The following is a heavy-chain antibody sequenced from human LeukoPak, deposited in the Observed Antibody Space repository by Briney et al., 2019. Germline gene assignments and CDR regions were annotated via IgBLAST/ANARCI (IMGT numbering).Heavy chain of an antibody. J-gene: IGHJ4*02. V-gene: IGHV4-4*07. Sequence: SETLSLTCTVSGVSISRYYWSLIRQPAGKGLEWIGRISTSGSTNYSPSLKSRVTISLDKSKNQFSLKLSSVTAADTAVYYCARVGYDISEYPMDYFDLWGQGTLVTVSS. CDR2: ISTSGST. CDR1: GVSISRYY. CDR3: ARVGYDISEYPMDYFDL. D-gene: IGHD3-22*01.